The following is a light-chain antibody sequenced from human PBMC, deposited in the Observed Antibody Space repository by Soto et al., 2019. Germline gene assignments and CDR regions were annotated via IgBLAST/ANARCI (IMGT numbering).Light chain of an antibody. CDR1: RSNIGDNA. CDR3: AAWDDSLNGGV. V-gene: IGLV1-36*01. CDR2: YDD. Sequence: QSVLTQPPSVSEAPRQRVTISCSGSRSNIGDNAVNWYQQLPGKAPKLLIYYDDLLPSGVSDRFSGSKSGTSASLAISGVQSEDEADYYCAAWDDSLNGGVFGGGTKLTVL. J-gene: IGLJ3*02.